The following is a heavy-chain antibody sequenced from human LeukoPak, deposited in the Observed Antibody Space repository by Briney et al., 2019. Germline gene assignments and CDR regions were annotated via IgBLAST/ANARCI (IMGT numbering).Heavy chain of an antibody. CDR3: ARDYGP. D-gene: IGHD3-16*01. CDR2: IKQDGSQQ. V-gene: IGHV3-7*01. Sequence: PGGSLRLSCATSGFTFTRYWMSWIRQAPGKGLEWVANIKQDGSQQYYLDSVEGRFTISRDNAKNSLYLQMNSLRAEDTAVYYCARDYGPWGQGTLVTVSS. CDR1: GFTFTRYW. J-gene: IGHJ5*02.